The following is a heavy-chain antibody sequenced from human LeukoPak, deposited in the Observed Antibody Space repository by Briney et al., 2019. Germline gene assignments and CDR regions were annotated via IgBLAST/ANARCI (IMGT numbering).Heavy chain of an antibody. CDR3: ARADHYTYYYDSSGYHRLGWWFDP. CDR1: GGSFSGYY. V-gene: IGHV4-34*01. CDR2: INHSGST. Sequence: PSETLSLTCAVYGGSFSGYYWSWIRQPPGKGLEWTGEINHSGSTNYNPSLKSRVTISVDTSKNQFSLKLSSVTPEDTAVYYCARADHYTYYYDSSGYHRLGWWFDPWGQGTLVTVSS. D-gene: IGHD3-22*01. J-gene: IGHJ5*02.